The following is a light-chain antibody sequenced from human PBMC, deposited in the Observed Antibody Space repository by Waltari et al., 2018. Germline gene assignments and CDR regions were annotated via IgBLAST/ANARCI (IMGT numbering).Light chain of an antibody. Sequence: DIQMTQSPSSLSASVGDRVTITCRASQSVRNFLNWYQQQPGKAPKLLIYATSSLETGVPSRFSGSGSGTDFSLYISSLQPEDFAIYFCQQGYMTPRTFGQGTKVEIK. CDR1: QSVRNF. J-gene: IGKJ1*01. V-gene: IGKV1-39*01. CDR2: ATS. CDR3: QQGYMTPRT.